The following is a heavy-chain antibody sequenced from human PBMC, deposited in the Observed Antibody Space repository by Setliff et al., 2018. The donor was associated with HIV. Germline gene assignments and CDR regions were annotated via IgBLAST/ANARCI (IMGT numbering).Heavy chain of an antibody. V-gene: IGHV3-7*01. J-gene: IGHJ5*02. CDR3: ASPVFYGGNSS. Sequence: PGGSLRLSCADSGFTFSRYWMSWVRQAPGKGLEWVASINQDGGQKYYVDSVKGRFTISRDNAKNSLYLQMNSLRAEDTAVYYCASPVFYGGNSSWGQGTLVTVSS. CDR2: INQDGGQK. CDR1: GFTFSRYW. D-gene: IGHD4-17*01.